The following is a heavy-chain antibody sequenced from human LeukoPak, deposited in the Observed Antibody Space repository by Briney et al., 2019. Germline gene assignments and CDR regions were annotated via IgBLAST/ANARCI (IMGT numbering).Heavy chain of an antibody. CDR3: ARDGAYSSSWSIHNWLDP. J-gene: IGHJ5*02. D-gene: IGHD6-13*01. Sequence: SETLSLTCTVSGGSISSDYWGWIRQPPGKGLEWIGSIYYSGSTYYNPSLKSRVTISVDTSKNQFSLKLSSVTAADTAVYYCARDGAYSSSWSIHNWLDPWGQGTLVTVSS. CDR2: IYYSGST. V-gene: IGHV4-39*07. CDR1: GGSISSDY.